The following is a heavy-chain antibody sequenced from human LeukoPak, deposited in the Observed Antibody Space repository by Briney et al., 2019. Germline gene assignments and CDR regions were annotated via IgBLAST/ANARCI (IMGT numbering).Heavy chain of an antibody. CDR3: ERAPPYSSGWSDH. J-gene: IGHJ4*02. V-gene: IGHV1-3*01. Sequence: ASVKVSCKASGYTFTSYATHWVRQAPGQRLEWMGWINAGNGNTKYSQKFQGRVTITRDTSASTAYMELSSLRSEDTAVYYCERAPPYSSGWSDHWGQGTLVTLSS. D-gene: IGHD6-19*01. CDR2: INAGNGNT. CDR1: GYTFTSYA.